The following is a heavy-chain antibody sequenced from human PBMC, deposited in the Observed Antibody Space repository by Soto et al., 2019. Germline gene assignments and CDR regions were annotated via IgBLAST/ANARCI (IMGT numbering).Heavy chain of an antibody. Sequence: GASVKVSCKASGGTFSSYAISWVRQAPGQGLEWMGGIIPIFGTANYAQKFQGRVTITADESTSTAYMELSSLRSEDTAVYYCARDRWMYYDSSGYYGRSRSEDWFDPWGQGTLVTVSS. V-gene: IGHV1-69*13. CDR3: ARDRWMYYDSSGYYGRSRSEDWFDP. D-gene: IGHD3-22*01. J-gene: IGHJ5*02. CDR2: IIPIFGTA. CDR1: GGTFSSYA.